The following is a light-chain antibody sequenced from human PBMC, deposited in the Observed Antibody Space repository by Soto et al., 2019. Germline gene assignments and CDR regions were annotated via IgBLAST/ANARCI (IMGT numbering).Light chain of an antibody. J-gene: IGKJ1*01. Sequence: EVMLTQSPGTLSLSPGERATLSCRASQSIFSNYLAWYQQKSGQAPRLLIYGASNRATGIPDRFSGSGSGTDFTLTISRLEPEGFAVYYCQQDGTSPRTFGQGTKVEF. CDR3: QQDGTSPRT. CDR2: GAS. CDR1: QSIFSNY. V-gene: IGKV3-20*01.